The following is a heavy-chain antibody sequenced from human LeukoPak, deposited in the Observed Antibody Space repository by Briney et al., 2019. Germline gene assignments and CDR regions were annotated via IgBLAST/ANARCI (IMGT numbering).Heavy chain of an antibody. CDR3: ARGAPSDY. J-gene: IGHJ4*02. CDR2: IYTNTTT. Sequence: TLSLTCTVSGGSISSGSISSYYWSWVRQPAGKGLECIGRIYTNTTTKYNHSLKSPVTMSVDTSKNQFSLKLNTLTAADTAVYSCARGAPSDYWGQGTLVTVSS. V-gene: IGHV4-61*02. CDR1: GGSISSGSISSYY.